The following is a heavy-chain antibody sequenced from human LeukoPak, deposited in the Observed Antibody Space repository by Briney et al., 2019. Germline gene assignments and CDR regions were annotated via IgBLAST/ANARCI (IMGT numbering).Heavy chain of an antibody. D-gene: IGHD3-22*01. Sequence: GGSLRLSCAASGFTFSIYTMTWVRQAPGKGLEWVANIKPDGSEKYYVDSVKGRFTISRDNAKNSLYLQMNSLRAEDTAVYYCVRDIYYDSSGYYYWGQGTLVTVSS. V-gene: IGHV3-7*01. CDR1: GFTFSIYT. CDR3: VRDIYYDSSGYYY. J-gene: IGHJ4*02. CDR2: IKPDGSEK.